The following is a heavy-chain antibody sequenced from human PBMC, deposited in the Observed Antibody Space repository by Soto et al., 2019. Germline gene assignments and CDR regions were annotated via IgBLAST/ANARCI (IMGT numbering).Heavy chain of an antibody. V-gene: IGHV1-18*01. J-gene: IGHJ5*02. CDR2: ISAYNGNT. D-gene: IGHD1-26*01. CDR1: GYTFTSYG. Sequence: ASVKVSCKASGYTFTSYGISWVRQAPGQGLEWMGWISAYNGNTNYAQKLQGRVTMTTDTSTSTAYMELRSLRSDDTAVYYCARTGRRIVGASNWFDPWGQGTLVTVSS. CDR3: ARTGRRIVGASNWFDP.